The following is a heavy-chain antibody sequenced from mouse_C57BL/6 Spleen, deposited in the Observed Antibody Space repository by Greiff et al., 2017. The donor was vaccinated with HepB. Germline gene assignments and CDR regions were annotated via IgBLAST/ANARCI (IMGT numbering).Heavy chain of an antibody. CDR2: INPNNGGT. CDR1: GYTFTDYN. V-gene: IGHV1-18*01. Sequence: EVQLQESGPELVKPGASVKIPCKASGYTFTDYNMDWVKQSHGKSLEWIGDINPNNGGTIYNQKFKGKATLTVDKSSSTAYMELRSLTSEDTAVYYCAREGVVAPYFDYWGQGTTLTVSS. J-gene: IGHJ2*01. D-gene: IGHD1-1*01. CDR3: AREGVVAPYFDY.